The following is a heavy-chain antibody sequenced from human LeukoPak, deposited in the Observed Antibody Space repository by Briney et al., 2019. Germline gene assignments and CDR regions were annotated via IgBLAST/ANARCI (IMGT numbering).Heavy chain of an antibody. V-gene: IGHV1-3*01. D-gene: IGHD3-22*01. CDR1: GYTFTSYA. CDR3: ARDWEGVYYDSSGYYFPGAFDI. CDR2: INAGNGNT. Sequence: GASVKVSCKASGYTFTSYAMHWVRQAPGQRLEWMGWINAGNGNTKYSQKFQGRVTITRDTSASTAYMELSSLRSEDTAVYYCARDWEGVYYDSSGYYFPGAFDIWGQGTMVTVSS. J-gene: IGHJ3*02.